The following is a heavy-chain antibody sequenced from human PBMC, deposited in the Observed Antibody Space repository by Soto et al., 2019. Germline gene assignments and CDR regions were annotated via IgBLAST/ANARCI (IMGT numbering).Heavy chain of an antibody. CDR1: GYTFTSYG. J-gene: IGHJ5*02. CDR3: ASDDPYLAAARTWFDP. V-gene: IGHV1-18*01. Sequence: GASVKVSGKAPGYTFTSYGISWVRQAPGQRLEWMGWISAYNGNTNYAQKLQGRVTMTTDTSTSTAYMELRSLRSDDTAVYYCASDDPYLAAARTWFDPLVQGTLVPVSS. CDR2: ISAYNGNT. D-gene: IGHD6-13*01.